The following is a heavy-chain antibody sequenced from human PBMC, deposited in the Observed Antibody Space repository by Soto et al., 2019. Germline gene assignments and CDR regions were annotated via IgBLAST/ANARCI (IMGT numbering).Heavy chain of an antibody. D-gene: IGHD3-10*01. CDR2: IYNSGST. J-gene: IGHJ4*02. Sequence: SETLSLTCTVSGGSIGSDYWTWIRQPPGKGLEWIGHIYNSGSTNYNPSLKSRVTISLDTSKNQFSLKLSSVTAADTAVYYCSRHSGRRWPSHPLYYLDYWGQGALVTVS. V-gene: IGHV4-59*08. CDR1: GGSIGSDY. CDR3: SRHSGRRWPSHPLYYLDY.